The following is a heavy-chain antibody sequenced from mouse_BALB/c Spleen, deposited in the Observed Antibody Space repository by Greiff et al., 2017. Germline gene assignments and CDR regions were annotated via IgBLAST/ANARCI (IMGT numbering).Heavy chain of an antibody. J-gene: IGHJ4*01. CDR1: GFNITDYY. CDR2: IDPANGNT. CDR3: ARGDGTYAMDY. V-gene: IGHV14-1*02. Sequence: VQLKQSGAELVRPGALVKLSCKASGFNITDYYMHWVKQRPEQGLEWIGWIDPANGNTIYDPKFQGKASITADTSSNTAYLQLSSLTSEDTAVYYCARGDGTYAMDYWGQGTSVTVSS. D-gene: IGHD1-1*01.